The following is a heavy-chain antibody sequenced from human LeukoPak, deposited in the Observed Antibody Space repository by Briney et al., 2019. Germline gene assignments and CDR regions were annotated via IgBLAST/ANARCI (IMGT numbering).Heavy chain of an antibody. Sequence: GGSLRLSCSASGFIFTPYAMHWVRQAPGKGLEYVSAISSDGGGTYYTDSVKGRFTISRDNSKSTLYLQMSSLRPEDTAVYYCARRLRYFDWSFDYWGQGTLVTVSS. CDR2: ISSDGGGT. CDR1: GFIFTPYA. D-gene: IGHD3-9*01. CDR3: ARRLRYFDWSFDY. V-gene: IGHV3-64D*06. J-gene: IGHJ4*02.